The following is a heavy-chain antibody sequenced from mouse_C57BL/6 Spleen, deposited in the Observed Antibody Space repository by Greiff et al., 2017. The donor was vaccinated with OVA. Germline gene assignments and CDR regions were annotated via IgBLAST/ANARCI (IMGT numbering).Heavy chain of an antibody. Sequence: QVQLQQPGAELVRPGSSVKLSCKASGYTFTSYWMHWVKQRPIQGLEWIGNIDPSDSETHYNQKFKDKAKLTVDKSSSTDYMQLSSLTSEDSAVYYCARARAYYSNYGYFDVWGTGTTVTVSS. CDR3: ARARAYYSNYGYFDV. CDR2: IDPSDSET. V-gene: IGHV1-52*01. J-gene: IGHJ1*03. CDR1: GYTFTSYW. D-gene: IGHD2-5*01.